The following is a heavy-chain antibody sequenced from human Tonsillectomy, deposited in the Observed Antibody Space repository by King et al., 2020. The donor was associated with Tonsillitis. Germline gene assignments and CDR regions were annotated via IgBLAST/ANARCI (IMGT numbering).Heavy chain of an antibody. Sequence: VQLVESGGGVVQPGRSLRLSCAASGFTFSSYGMHWVRQAPGKGLEWVAVIWYDGSNKYYADSVKGRFTISRDNSKNTLYLQMNSLRAEDTAVYYCARVSTVVVPAAIEGNDAFDNWG. J-gene: IGHJ3*02. D-gene: IGHD2-2*01. V-gene: IGHV3-33*01. CDR1: GFTFSSYG. CDR2: IWYDGSNK. CDR3: ARVSTVVVPAAIEGNDAFDN.